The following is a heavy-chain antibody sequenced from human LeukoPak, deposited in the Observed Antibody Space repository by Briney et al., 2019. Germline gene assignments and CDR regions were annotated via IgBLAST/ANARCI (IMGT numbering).Heavy chain of an antibody. CDR2: IYYNGST. CDR1: GVSINNASYH. D-gene: IGHD3-22*01. CDR3: ARHYYDSSGYWSPPGDY. Sequence: SSETLCLTCTVSGVSINNASYHWGWLRQPPGKGLEWIGSIYYNGSTYYSPSLKSRLTISVDTSKNHFSLRLTSVTAADTAVYYCARHYYDSSGYWSPPGDYWAQGALVTVSS. J-gene: IGHJ4*02. V-gene: IGHV4-39*01.